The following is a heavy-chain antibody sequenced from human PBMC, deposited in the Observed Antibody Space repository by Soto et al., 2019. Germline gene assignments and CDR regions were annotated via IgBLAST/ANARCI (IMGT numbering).Heavy chain of an antibody. CDR3: ARNSLLWFGESLHFDY. CDR2: ISSSSSII. D-gene: IGHD3-10*01. CDR1: GFTFSSYS. J-gene: IGHJ4*02. Sequence: EVQLVESGGGLVQPGGSLRLSCAASGFTFSSYSMNWVRQAPGKGLERVSYISSSSSIIYYADSVKGRFTISRDNAKNSLYVQMNSLRAEDTAVYYCARNSLLWFGESLHFDYWGQGTLVTVSS. V-gene: IGHV3-48*01.